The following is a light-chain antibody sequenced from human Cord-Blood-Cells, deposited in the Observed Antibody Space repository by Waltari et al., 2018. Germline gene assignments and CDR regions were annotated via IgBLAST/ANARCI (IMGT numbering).Light chain of an antibody. CDR1: SSNTGAGYA. CDR2: GNS. Sequence: QSVLPHPPPVSGAPGQRVTISCTRSSSNTGAGYAGHWYQRLPGTAPKLLTYGNSIRPSGAHDRFSGSKSGTSASLAITGLQAEDEADYYCQSYDSSLSGSVFGTGTKVTVL. CDR3: QSYDSSLSGSV. V-gene: IGLV1-40*01. J-gene: IGLJ1*01.